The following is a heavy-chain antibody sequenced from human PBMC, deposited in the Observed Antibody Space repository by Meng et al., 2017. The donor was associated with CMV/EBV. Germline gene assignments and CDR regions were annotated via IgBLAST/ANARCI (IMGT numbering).Heavy chain of an antibody. CDR1: GFTFTGYY. CDR2: IDPSSGGT. CDR3: ARTAYNSGWWGGDYYSGMDV. V-gene: IGHV1-2*02. J-gene: IGHJ6*02. Sequence: ASVKVSCKASGFTFTGYYIHWVRQAPGQGLEWMGWIDPSSGGTNYAQRFQGRVTMTRDTSISTAYMELTRLRSDDTAAYYCARTAYNSGWWGGDYYSGMDVWGQGTTVTVSS. D-gene: IGHD6-19*01.